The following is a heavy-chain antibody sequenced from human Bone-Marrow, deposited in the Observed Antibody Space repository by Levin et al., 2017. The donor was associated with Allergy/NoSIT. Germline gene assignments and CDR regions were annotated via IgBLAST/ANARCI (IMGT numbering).Heavy chain of an antibody. CDR1: GFTFSSYA. J-gene: IGHJ4*02. V-gene: IGHV3-30-3*01. CDR3: ARDLSRIAARYFDY. D-gene: IGHD6-6*01. Sequence: GGSLRLSCAASGFTFSSYAMHWVRQAPGKGLEWVAVISYDGSNKYYADSVKGRFTISRDNSKNTLYLQMNSLRAEDTAVYYCARDLSRIAARYFDYWGQGTLVTVSS. CDR2: ISYDGSNK.